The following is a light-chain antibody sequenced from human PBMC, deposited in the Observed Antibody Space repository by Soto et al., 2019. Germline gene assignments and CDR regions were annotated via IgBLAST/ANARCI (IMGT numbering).Light chain of an antibody. CDR3: SSYTTSSTVI. Sequence: QSALTQPASVSGSPGQSITISCAGTSSDVGSNNYVSWCQQHPGKAPKLIIYDVNNRPSGISNRFSGSKSGNTASLTISGLQAEDEADYYCSSYTTSSTVIFGGGTKLTVL. V-gene: IGLV2-14*03. CDR1: SSDVGSNNY. CDR2: DVN. J-gene: IGLJ2*01.